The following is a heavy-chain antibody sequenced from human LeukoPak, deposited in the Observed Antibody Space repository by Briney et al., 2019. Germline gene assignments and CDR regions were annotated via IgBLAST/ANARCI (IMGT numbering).Heavy chain of an antibody. D-gene: IGHD3-22*01. CDR1: GYTFTSYG. Sequence: ASVKVSRKASGYTFTSYGISWVRQAPGQGLEWMGWISAYNGNTNYAQKLQGRVTMTTDTSTSTAYMELRSLRSDDTAVYYCARESYYDSSGSYDYWGQGTLVTVSS. CDR2: ISAYNGNT. J-gene: IGHJ4*02. CDR3: ARESYYDSSGSYDY. V-gene: IGHV1-18*01.